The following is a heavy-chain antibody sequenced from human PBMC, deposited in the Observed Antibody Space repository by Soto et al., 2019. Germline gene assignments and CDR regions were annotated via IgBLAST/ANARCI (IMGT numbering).Heavy chain of an antibody. J-gene: IGHJ3*02. V-gene: IGHV1-2*04. CDR2: INPNSGGT. CDR3: ARGFLLERLSGGWNAYDI. Sequence: HVQLVQSGAEVKKPGASVKVSCKASGYTFTGYYMHWVRQAPGQGLEWMGWINPNSGGTNYAQKFQGWVTMTSDTSISYAYMKHITLSPDDSAVLYCARGFLLERLSGGWNAYDIWGQGTMVTVSA. D-gene: IGHD1-1*01. CDR1: GYTFTGYY.